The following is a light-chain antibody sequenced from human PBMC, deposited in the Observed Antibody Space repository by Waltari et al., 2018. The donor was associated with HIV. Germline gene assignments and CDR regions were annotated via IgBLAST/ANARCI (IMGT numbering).Light chain of an antibody. CDR3: ATWDDSLSGVL. CDR2: RNH. J-gene: IGLJ2*01. V-gene: IGLV1-47*01. CDR1: SSNIGSHY. Sequence: SVLTQPPSASGTPGQRVTISCSGSSSNIGSHYVFWYPQLPGTAPKLLMHRNHQRPSGVPDRFSDATSGTSASLASSGLRSEDEADYYCATWDDSLSGVLFGGGTKLTVL.